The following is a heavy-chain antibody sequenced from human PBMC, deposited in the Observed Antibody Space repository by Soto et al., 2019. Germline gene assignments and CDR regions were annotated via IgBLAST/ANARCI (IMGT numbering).Heavy chain of an antibody. CDR1: GGSISSGDYY. CDR2: IYYSGST. V-gene: IGHV4-30-4*01. CDR3: ARGATYYYDSSGSE. D-gene: IGHD3-22*01. J-gene: IGHJ4*02. Sequence: SEILSLTCTVSGGSISSGDYYWSWIRQPPGKGLEWIGYIYYSGSTYYNPSLKSRVTISVDTSKNQFSLKLSSVTAADTAVYYCARGATYYYDSSGSEWGQGTLVTVSS.